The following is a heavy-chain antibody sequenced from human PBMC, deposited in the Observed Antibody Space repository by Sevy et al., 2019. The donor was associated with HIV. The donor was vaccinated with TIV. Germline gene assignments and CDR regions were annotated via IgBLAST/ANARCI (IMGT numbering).Heavy chain of an antibody. D-gene: IGHD2-15*01. CDR1: GYTFTGYY. CDR2: INPNSGGT. Sequence: ASVKVSCKASGYTFTGYYMHWVRQAPGQGLEWMGWINPNSGGTNYAQKFQGRVTMTRDTSISTAYMELSRRRSDDTAVYYCAREGVYCSGGSCKPGGWFDPWGQGTLVTVSS. J-gene: IGHJ5*02. CDR3: AREGVYCSGGSCKPGGWFDP. V-gene: IGHV1-2*02.